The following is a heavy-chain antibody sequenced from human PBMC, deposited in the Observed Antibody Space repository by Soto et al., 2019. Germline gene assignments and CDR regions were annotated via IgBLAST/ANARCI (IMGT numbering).Heavy chain of an antibody. CDR1: GFTVSTYY. V-gene: IGHV3-53*02. CDR2: ISSGGST. Sequence: EVQLVETGGGLIQPGGSLRLSCAASGFTVSTYYVSRVRQAPGKGLEWVSVISSGGSTYYADSVKGRFTISRDNSKNTLXLQMNSLGAEXXXXXXXXRSYGTGIAXXXXXXWGQ. D-gene: IGHD1-1*01. J-gene: IGHJ1*01. CDR3: XRSYGTGIAXXXXXX.